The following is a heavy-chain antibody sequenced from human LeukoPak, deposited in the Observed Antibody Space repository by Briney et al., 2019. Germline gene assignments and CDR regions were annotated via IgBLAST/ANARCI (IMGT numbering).Heavy chain of an antibody. CDR3: AKELRSGWSITSFDY. Sequence: PGGSLRLSCSASGSTFSSYAMSWVRQAPGKGLEWVSAISGSGGTTYYADSVKGRFTISRDNSRNTLYLEMNSLRAEDTAVYCCAKELRSGWSITSFDYWGQGTLVTVSS. D-gene: IGHD6-19*01. J-gene: IGHJ4*02. V-gene: IGHV3-23*01. CDR2: ISGSGGTT. CDR1: GSTFSSYA.